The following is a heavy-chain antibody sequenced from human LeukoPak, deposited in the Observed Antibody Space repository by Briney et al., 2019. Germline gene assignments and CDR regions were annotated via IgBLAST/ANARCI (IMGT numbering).Heavy chain of an antibody. CDR3: ARGETYYYDSSGYSFDH. D-gene: IGHD3-22*01. CDR2: ISAYNGNT. CDR1: GYTFTIYG. Sequence: ASETVSFTASGYTFTIYGISWVRQAPGQGLEWMGWISAYNGNTNYAHKLQGRVTMTTDTSTSTAYMELRSLRSDDTAVYYCARGETYYYDSSGYSFDHWGQGTLVTVSS. J-gene: IGHJ4*02. V-gene: IGHV1-18*01.